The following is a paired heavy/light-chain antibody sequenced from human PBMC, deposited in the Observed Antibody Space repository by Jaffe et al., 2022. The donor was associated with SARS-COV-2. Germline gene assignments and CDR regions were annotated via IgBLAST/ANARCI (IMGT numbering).Heavy chain of an antibody. Sequence: QVQLQESGPGLVKSSETLSLTCTVSGGSVNSDNYYWSWIRQPPGKGLEWIGFIYYSGSTNYNPSLKSRVTMSVDTSKNQFSLEVTSVTAADTAVYYCARVALRILIWPEPNYFDSWGQGTLVTVSS. CDR1: GGSVNSDNYY. CDR3: ARVALRILIWPEPNYFDS. V-gene: IGHV4-61*01. D-gene: IGHD5-18*01. CDR2: IYYSGST. J-gene: IGHJ4*02.
Light chain of an antibody. V-gene: IGLV2-14*01. Sequence: QSALTQPASVSGSPGQSITISCTGTDSDIGDYNYVSWYQQHPGKAPKLMIYDVSSRPSGVSNRFSGSKSGNTASLTISGLQAEDEADYFCISYTRRDTGVVLGGGTKLTVL. CDR3: ISYTRRDTGVV. CDR1: DSDIGDYNY. J-gene: IGLJ2*01. CDR2: DVS.